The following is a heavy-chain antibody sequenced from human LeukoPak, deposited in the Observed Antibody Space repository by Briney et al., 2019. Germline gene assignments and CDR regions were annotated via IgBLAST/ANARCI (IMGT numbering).Heavy chain of an antibody. V-gene: IGHV4-30-4*01. D-gene: IGHD3-9*01. Sequence: PSQTLPLTCTVSGGSISRGDYYWSWIRQPPGKGLEWIGYIYYSGSTDYNPSLKSRVTISVDTSKNQFSLKLSSVTAADTAVYYCARGKPDPVLRYFDWLSSDAFDIWGQGTMVTVSS. CDR1: GGSISRGDYY. CDR2: IYYSGST. J-gene: IGHJ3*02. CDR3: ARGKPDPVLRYFDWLSSDAFDI.